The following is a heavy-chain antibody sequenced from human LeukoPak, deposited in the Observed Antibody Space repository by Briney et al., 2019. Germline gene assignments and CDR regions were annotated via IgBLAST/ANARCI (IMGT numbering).Heavy chain of an antibody. CDR2: ISPNGYT. CDR1: GASIGSYY. J-gene: IGHJ6*02. CDR3: TRHDVVPIIGHGMAV. D-gene: IGHD2-2*01. Sequence: SETLSLTCTVSGASIGSYYWSWIRQPPGKGLEWIGYISPNGYTLYTPSLRSRVTISRDTSDNQFSLILSSLTAADTAIYYCTRHDVVPIIGHGMAVWGQGTTVTVSS. V-gene: IGHV4-59*08.